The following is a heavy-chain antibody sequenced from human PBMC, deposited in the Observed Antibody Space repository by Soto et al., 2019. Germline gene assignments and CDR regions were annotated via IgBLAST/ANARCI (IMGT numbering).Heavy chain of an antibody. J-gene: IGHJ5*02. V-gene: IGHV3-53*01. Sequence: GGSLRLSCAISGFSVSSNYLSWVRQAPGKGLEWVSVHYSGGSTYYADSVQGRFTISRDKSNNTLYLQMRRVRAEDTAVYFCARHRHPRGTVGATSPLDPWGQGTRVTVSS. CDR3: ARHRHPRGTVGATSPLDP. CDR1: GFSVSSNY. CDR2: HYSGGST. D-gene: IGHD1-26*01.